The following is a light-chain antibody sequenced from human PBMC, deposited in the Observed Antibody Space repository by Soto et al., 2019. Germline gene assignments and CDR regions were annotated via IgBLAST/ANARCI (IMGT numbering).Light chain of an antibody. CDR1: QGISIY. V-gene: IGKV1-27*01. Sequence: DIQMTQSPSSPSASVGDRVTITCRASQGISIYLAWYHQKPGKVPKVLIYTASALQSGVPARFSGSGSGTDFTLTISSLQPEDVATYYCQKYDSAPWTFGQGTKVEIK. CDR3: QKYDSAPWT. CDR2: TAS. J-gene: IGKJ1*01.